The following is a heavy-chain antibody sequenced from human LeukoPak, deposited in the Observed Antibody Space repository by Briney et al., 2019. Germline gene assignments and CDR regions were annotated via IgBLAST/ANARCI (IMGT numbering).Heavy chain of an antibody. V-gene: IGHV1-18*01. CDR3: ATGVPFDY. CDR1: GYTFTSYG. Sequence: ASVKVSCKASGYTFTSYGISWVRQAPGQGLEWMGWIRGYSGNANYAQKLQGRVTMTTDTSTSTAYMELRSLRSDDTAVYFCATGVPFDYWGQGTLVTVSS. J-gene: IGHJ4*02. CDR2: IRGYSGNA. D-gene: IGHD3-10*01.